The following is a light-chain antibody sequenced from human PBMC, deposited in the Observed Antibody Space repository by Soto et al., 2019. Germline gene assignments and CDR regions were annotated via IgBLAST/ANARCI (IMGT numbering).Light chain of an antibody. Sequence: QSVLTQPPWVSRAPGQAVTFSCTESRSSIGGGYDVHWYQLLPGAAPKLLIYGSNKRPSGVPDRFSGSRSPTSASLAITGLHAEDEAVYYCQSHDSRRSAVAFGGGTKLTVL. CDR1: RSSIGGGYD. V-gene: IGLV1-40*01. CDR3: QSHDSRRSAVA. J-gene: IGLJ2*01. CDR2: GSN.